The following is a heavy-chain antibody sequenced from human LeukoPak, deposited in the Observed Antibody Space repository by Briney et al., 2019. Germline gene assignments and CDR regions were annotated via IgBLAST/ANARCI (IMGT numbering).Heavy chain of an antibody. D-gene: IGHD2-2*01. CDR2: IYYSGDA. CDR1: GCSISSSSDY. Sequence: SETLSLTCTVSGCSISSSSDYWGWIRQPAGKGLEWIGRIYYSGDAYYNPSLKSRVTTSVHTSKSQFSLRLSSVTAADTAVYYCARHGNIVVLPATSKAFDIWGQGTMVTVSS. V-gene: IGHV4-39*01. J-gene: IGHJ3*02. CDR3: ARHGNIVVLPATSKAFDI.